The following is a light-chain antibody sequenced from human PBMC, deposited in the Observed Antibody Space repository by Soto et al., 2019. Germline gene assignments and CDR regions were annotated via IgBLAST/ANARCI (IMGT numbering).Light chain of an antibody. CDR1: SSDVGGYNY. Sequence: QSVLTQRASVSGSPGQSITISCTGTSSDVGGYNYVSWYQQHSGKAPKLIIYEVSNRPSGVSNRFSGSKSGNTASLTISGLQAEDEADYYCSSYTTTNTYVFGTGTKVTV. J-gene: IGLJ1*01. V-gene: IGLV2-14*01. CDR2: EVS. CDR3: SSYTTTNTYV.